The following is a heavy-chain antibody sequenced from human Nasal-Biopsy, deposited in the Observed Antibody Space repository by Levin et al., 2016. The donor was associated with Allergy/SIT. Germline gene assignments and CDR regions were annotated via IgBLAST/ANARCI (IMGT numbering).Heavy chain of an antibody. CDR3: ARGFCGDDCYLNGDVFDL. J-gene: IGHJ3*01. D-gene: IGHD2-21*02. CDR2: IDSSGNT. V-gene: IGHV4-31*02. CDR1: SGSINSGSYY. Sequence: SQTLSLTCAVSSGSINSGSYYWTWIRQFPGKGLEWLGYIDSSGNTYYNPSLKSRLTVSVDTSINQFSLHLSSVIAADTAVYYCARGFCGDDCYLNGDVFDLWGQGAMVTVSS.